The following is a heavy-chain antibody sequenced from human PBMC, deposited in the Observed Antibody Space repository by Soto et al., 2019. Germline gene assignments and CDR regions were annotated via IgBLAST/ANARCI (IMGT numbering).Heavy chain of an antibody. V-gene: IGHV1-18*01. CDR3: VRGGGSNYNGLDV. CDR2: LSPDDGRT. J-gene: IGHJ6*02. Sequence: QVQVVQSGAEVKQPGASVKVSCKASGYIFTNFGLTWVRQAPGRGLEWMGWLSPDDGRTNYAQTLLGRVTMTTDTSKSPAYMELGSLRFDDTAIYYCVRGGGSNYNGLDVWGQGTTVTVSS. D-gene: IGHD3-16*01. CDR1: GYIFTNFG.